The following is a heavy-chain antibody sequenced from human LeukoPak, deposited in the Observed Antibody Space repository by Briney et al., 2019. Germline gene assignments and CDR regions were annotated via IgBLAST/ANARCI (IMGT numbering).Heavy chain of an antibody. CDR1: GDSISSGNYY. CDR3: ARMGAIAGASANPDY. D-gene: IGHD4/OR15-4a*01. CDR2: IYTSGST. J-gene: IGHJ4*02. V-gene: IGHV4-61*02. Sequence: TLSLTCTVSGDSISSGNYYWSWIRQPAGKGLEWIGRIYTSGSTNYNPSLKSRVTISVDTSKNQFSLKLSSVTAADTAVYYCARMGAIAGASANPDYWGQGTLVTVSS.